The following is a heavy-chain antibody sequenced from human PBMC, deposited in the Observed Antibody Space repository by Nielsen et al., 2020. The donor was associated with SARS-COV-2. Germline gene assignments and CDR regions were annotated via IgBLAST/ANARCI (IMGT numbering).Heavy chain of an antibody. Sequence: SANLSLTCAISGDSVSSSSAAWNWIRQSPPRGLEWLGRTYYRSKWYNDYAVSVKSRITINPDTSKNQFSLHLNPVTPEDTAAYYCARARGAYGDYYYYYYTDVWGKGTTVTVSS. V-gene: IGHV6-1*01. D-gene: IGHD4-17*01. J-gene: IGHJ6*03. CDR2: TYYRSKWYN. CDR1: GDSVSSSSAA. CDR3: ARARGAYGDYYYYYYTDV.